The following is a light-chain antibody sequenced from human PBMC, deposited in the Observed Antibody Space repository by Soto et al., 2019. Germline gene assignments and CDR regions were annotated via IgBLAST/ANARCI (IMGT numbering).Light chain of an antibody. J-gene: IGKJ1*01. CDR2: GAS. Sequence: PGERVSLSCRAGQSVSSRSLMWRQQQPGQAPRLVHYGASSRATGIPDRFSGSGSGTDFTLTISRLEPEDFAVYYCQQYGSSPRTFGQGTKVDIK. V-gene: IGKV3-20*01. CDR3: QQYGSSPRT. CDR1: QSVSSRS.